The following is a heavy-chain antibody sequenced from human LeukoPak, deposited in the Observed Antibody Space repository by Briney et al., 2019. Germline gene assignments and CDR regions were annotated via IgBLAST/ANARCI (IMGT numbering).Heavy chain of an antibody. D-gene: IGHD3-3*01. CDR2: FNPHNGGT. V-gene: IGHV1-2*02. CDR3: AREAASFGTSCGDMDV. Sequence: ASVNVSCKASGYTFIDNYIHWVRQAPGQGLEWMGWFNPHNGGTKYALKFQGRVTMTSDRSTTTVYMEVTRLRSDDTAVFYCAREAASFGTSCGDMDVWGQGRTVTVSS. CDR1: GYTFIDNY. J-gene: IGHJ6*02.